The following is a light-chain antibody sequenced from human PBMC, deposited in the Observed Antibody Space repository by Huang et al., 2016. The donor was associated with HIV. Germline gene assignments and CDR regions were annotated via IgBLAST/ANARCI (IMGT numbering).Light chain of an antibody. CDR1: QSVSSNS. V-gene: IGKV3-20*01. J-gene: IGKJ2*01. Sequence: EIVLTQSPGTLSLSPGERATLFCRASQSVSSNSLAWHQQRPRQAPRLLIYGASSRATGIPDRFSGSVSGTDFTLTISRLEPEDFAVYYCQQYNNLRYTFGQGTKLEIK. CDR2: GAS. CDR3: QQYNNLRYT.